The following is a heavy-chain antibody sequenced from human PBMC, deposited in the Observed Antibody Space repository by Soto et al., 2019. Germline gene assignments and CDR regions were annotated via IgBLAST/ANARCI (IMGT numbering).Heavy chain of an antibody. D-gene: IGHD3-16*01. CDR3: TRGADGFDY. J-gene: IGHJ4*02. CDR1: GFTFSSYD. V-gene: IGHV3-13*01. Sequence: EVQLVESGGGLVQPGGSLRLSCGASGFTFSSYDFHWVRQATGKGLEWVSGIGTAGDTYYAGSVKGRFIMSRENAKNSLYLQMNSLRDGDTAVYYCTRGADGFDYWGQGTLVTVSS. CDR2: IGTAGDT.